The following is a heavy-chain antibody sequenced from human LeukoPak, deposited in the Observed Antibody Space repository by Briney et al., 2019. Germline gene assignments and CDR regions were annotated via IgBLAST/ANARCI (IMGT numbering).Heavy chain of an antibody. CDR3: ASGVTIFGVVRFDY. CDR1: GLTFSLYS. J-gene: IGHJ4*02. CDR2: ISSSGSTI. D-gene: IGHD3-3*01. V-gene: IGHV3-48*04. Sequence: GGSLRLSCAASGLTFSLYSMTWVRQAPGKGLEWVSYISSSGSTIYYADSVKGRFTISRYNAKNSLYLQMNSLRAEDTAVYYCASGVTIFGVVRFDYWGQGTLVTVSS.